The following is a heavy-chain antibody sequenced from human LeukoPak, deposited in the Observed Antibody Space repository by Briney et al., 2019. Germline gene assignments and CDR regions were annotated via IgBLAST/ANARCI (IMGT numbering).Heavy chain of an antibody. V-gene: IGHV3-23*01. J-gene: IGHJ4*02. Sequence: GGSLRLSCAASGFTFSSDAMSWVRQASGKGLEWVSVIDRSGGSTWYADSVKGRFTISRDNSENTLYLQMNSLRAEDTAVYYCAKAHNFDYWGQGTLVTVSS. CDR3: AKAHNFDY. CDR1: GFTFSSDA. CDR2: IDRSGGST.